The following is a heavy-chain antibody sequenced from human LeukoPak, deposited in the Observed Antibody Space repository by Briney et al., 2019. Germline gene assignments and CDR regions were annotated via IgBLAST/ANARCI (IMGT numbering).Heavy chain of an antibody. CDR3: ARGRTPDYGGNSGVYYNWFDP. V-gene: IGHV3-74*01. D-gene: IGHD4-23*01. CDR2: INSDGSST. CDR1: GFTFSSYW. J-gene: IGHJ5*02. Sequence: PGGSLRLSCAASGFTFSSYWMHWVRQAPGKGLVWVSRINSDGSSTSYADSVKGRFTISRDNAKNTLYLQMNSLRAEDTAVYYCARGRTPDYGGNSGVYYNWFDPWGQGTLVTVSS.